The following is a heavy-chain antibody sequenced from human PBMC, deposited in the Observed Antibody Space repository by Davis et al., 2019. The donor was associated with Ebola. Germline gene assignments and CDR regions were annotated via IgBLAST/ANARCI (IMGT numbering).Heavy chain of an antibody. CDR2: IRSSGST. J-gene: IGHJ6*02. CDR1: GGPISSSSYH. CDR3: ARQPKYYGAGRNEYYNYVMDV. V-gene: IGHV4-39*01. D-gene: IGHD3-10*01. Sequence: PSETLSLTCTVSGGPISSSSYHWGWIRQSPGKGLEWIGSIRSSGSTYYNPSLKSRVTMSVDTSNNQFSLRLSSVTAADTAVYYCARQPKYYGAGRNEYYNYVMDVWGQGTTVTVSS.